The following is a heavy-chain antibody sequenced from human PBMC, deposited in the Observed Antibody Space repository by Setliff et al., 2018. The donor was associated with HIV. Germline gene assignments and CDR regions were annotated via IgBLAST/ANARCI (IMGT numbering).Heavy chain of an antibody. Sequence: GASVKVSCKASGYSFLSYDISWVRQATGQGLEWMGWMNPDTGYTKYSQKFQGRVTITRDISASTAYMDLSSLTSEDTAVYYCARTPEGAAVFDYWGQGTLVTVSS. V-gene: IGHV1-3*01. CDR2: MNPDTGYT. J-gene: IGHJ4*02. CDR1: GYSFLSYD. CDR3: ARTPEGAAVFDY. D-gene: IGHD6-25*01.